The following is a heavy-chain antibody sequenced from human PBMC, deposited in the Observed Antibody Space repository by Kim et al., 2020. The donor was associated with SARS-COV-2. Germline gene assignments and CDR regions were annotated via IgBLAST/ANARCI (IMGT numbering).Heavy chain of an antibody. V-gene: IGHV3-23*01. CDR3: AKDAFAQNGIYDAYDI. Sequence: GGSLRLSCVASGFEFWNFAMTWVRQAPGKGPEWVSIVGAGGADANYADSVKGRFTISRDDSKNTLYLQMNSLRVEDTAVYYCAKDAFAQNGIYDAYDIWGQGTMVTVSS. CDR1: GFEFWNFA. J-gene: IGHJ3*02. CDR2: VGAGGADA. D-gene: IGHD5-12*01.